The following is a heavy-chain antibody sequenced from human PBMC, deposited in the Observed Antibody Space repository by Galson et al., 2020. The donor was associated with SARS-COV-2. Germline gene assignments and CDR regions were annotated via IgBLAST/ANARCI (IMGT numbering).Heavy chain of an antibody. J-gene: IGHJ1*01. CDR2: ISYDGSNQ. D-gene: IGHD3-22*01. Sequence: QLGESLKISCAASGFTFSNYAMHWVRQAPGKGLEWVAVISYDGSNQYYADSVKGRFTISRDSSKNMLYLQMNSLRAEDTAVYYCARDQYYDTSGYSWEHWGQGTLVTVSS. CDR1: GFTFSNYA. V-gene: IGHV3-30*04. CDR3: ARDQYYDTSGYSWEH.